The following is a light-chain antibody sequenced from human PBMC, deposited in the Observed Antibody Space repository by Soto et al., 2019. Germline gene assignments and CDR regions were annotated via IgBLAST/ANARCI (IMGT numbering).Light chain of an antibody. Sequence: DFQMTQSPSTLSASVGDRVTITCRASQSIHSWAWYQQKPGTTPKLLIYRASTLQSGVPSRFAGSGSGTEFPLPFNNLQTDDYASYFCQPYNAHHYTLGQGNKLEIK. CDR3: QPYNAHHYT. V-gene: IGKV1-5*03. CDR1: QSIHSW. CDR2: RAS. J-gene: IGKJ2*01.